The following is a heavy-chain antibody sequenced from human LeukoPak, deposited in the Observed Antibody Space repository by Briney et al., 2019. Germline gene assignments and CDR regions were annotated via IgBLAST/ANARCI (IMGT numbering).Heavy chain of an antibody. J-gene: IGHJ3*02. CDR3: ARVIGDVDTGVYDAFDI. V-gene: IGHV1-8*01. CDR2: MNPNSGNT. Sequence: ASVKVSCKASGHTFTSYDINWVRQATGQGLEWMGWMNPNSGNTGYAQKFQGRVTMTRNTSISTAYMELSSLRSEDTAVYYCARVIGDVDTGVYDAFDIWGQGTMVTVSS. CDR1: GHTFTSYD. D-gene: IGHD5-18*01.